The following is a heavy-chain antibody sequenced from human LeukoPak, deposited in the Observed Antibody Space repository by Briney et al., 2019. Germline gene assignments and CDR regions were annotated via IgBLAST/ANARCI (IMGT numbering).Heavy chain of an antibody. J-gene: IGHJ6*03. D-gene: IGHD3-10*01. V-gene: IGHV4-4*09. CDR2: IYATGNT. CDR3: ARHFRRDYPDSGSSQYFHYIDV. CDR1: GGSMSDHY. Sequence: SETLSLTCAVSGGSMSDHYWSWIRQTPGTTLEWIGYIYATGNTNYSPSLKGRVTISLDTSKNHFSLRLRSVTAADTALYYCARHFRRDYPDSGSSQYFHYIDVWGKGTTLVVSS.